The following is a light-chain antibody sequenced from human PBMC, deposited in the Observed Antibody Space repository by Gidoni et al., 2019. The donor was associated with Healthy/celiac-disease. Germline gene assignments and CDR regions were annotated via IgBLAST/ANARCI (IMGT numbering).Light chain of an antibody. CDR3: QQYNNWLSWT. V-gene: IGKV3-15*01. J-gene: IGKJ1*01. Sequence: EIVMTQSPATLSVSPGERATLSCRASQSVSSNLAWYQQKPGQDPRLLIYGASTRATGIPARFSGSGSGTEFTLTISSLQSEDFAVYYCQQYNNWLSWTFXXXTKVEIK. CDR1: QSVSSN. CDR2: GAS.